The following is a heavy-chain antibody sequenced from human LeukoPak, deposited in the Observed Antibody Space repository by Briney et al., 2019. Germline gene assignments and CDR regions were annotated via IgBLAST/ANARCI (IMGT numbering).Heavy chain of an antibody. V-gene: IGHV1-2*02. CDR3: AVLRFLGDTFDY. CDR1: GYTFTGYY. D-gene: IGHD3-3*01. J-gene: IGHJ4*02. Sequence: GASVKVSCKASGYTFTGYYTHWVRQAPGQGLEWMGWINPNSGGTNYAQKFQGRVTMTRDTSISTAYMELSRLRSDDTAVYYCAVLRFLGDTFDYWGQGTLVTVSS. CDR2: INPNSGGT.